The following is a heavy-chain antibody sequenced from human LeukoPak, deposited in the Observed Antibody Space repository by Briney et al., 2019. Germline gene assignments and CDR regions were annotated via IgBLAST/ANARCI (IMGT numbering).Heavy chain of an antibody. Sequence: GGSLRLSCAASGVTVSSNYMNCVRQAPGKGLEWVSVIYSGGSTYYADSVKGRFTISRDNSKNTLYLQMNSLRAENTAVYYCEREEVTRNYFDYWGQGTLVTVSS. CDR2: IYSGGST. CDR3: EREEVTRNYFDY. V-gene: IGHV3-53*01. J-gene: IGHJ4*02. D-gene: IGHD4-17*01. CDR1: GVTVSSNY.